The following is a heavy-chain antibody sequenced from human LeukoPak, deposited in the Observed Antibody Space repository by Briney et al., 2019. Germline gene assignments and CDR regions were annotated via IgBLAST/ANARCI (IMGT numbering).Heavy chain of an antibody. J-gene: IGHJ4*02. CDR3: ASGDILTGTLDY. CDR1: GFTFSSYE. Sequence: PGGSLGLSCAASGFTFSSYEMNWVRQAPGKGLEWVSYISSSGSTIYYADSVRGRFTISRDNAKNSLYLQMNSLRAEDTAVYYCASGDILTGTLDYWGQGTLVTVSS. V-gene: IGHV3-48*03. CDR2: ISSSGSTI. D-gene: IGHD3-9*01.